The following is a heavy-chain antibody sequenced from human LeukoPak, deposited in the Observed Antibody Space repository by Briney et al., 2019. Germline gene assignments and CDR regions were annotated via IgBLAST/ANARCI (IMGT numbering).Heavy chain of an antibody. V-gene: IGHV3-74*01. D-gene: IGHD6-13*01. J-gene: IGHJ4*02. Sequence: PGGSLRLSCAASGFTFSNYWMHWVRQAPGKGLVWVSRINSDGINTSYADSVKGRFTISRDNAKNSLYLQMNSLRAEDTAVYYCARLVLGDSRDYWGQGTLVTVSS. CDR1: GFTFSNYW. CDR2: INSDGINT. CDR3: ARLVLGDSRDY.